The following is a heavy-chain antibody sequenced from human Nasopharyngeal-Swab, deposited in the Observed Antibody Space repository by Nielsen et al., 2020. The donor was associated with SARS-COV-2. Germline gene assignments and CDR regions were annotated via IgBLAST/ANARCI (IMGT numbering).Heavy chain of an antibody. D-gene: IGHD2-8*01. CDR2: ISAYNGNT. CDR3: ARALYSYYYMDV. V-gene: IGHV1-18*01. Sequence: ASVKISCKASGYTFTSYGISWVRQAPGQGLEWMGWISAYNGNTNYAQKLQGRVTMTTDTSTSTVYMELRSLRSDDTAVYYCARALYSYYYMDVWGKGTTVTVSS. CDR1: GYTFTSYG. J-gene: IGHJ6*03.